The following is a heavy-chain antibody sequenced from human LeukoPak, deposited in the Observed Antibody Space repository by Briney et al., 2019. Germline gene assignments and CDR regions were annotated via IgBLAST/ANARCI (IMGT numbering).Heavy chain of an antibody. J-gene: IGHJ3*02. Sequence: GGSLRLSCAASGFTFSSYAMAWVRQAPGKGLAWVSSISATGGSKSYADSVKAGISISRDNSKNTLYLQMNSLRAEDTAVYYCAREKRYGDSRGGAFDIWGQGTMVTVSS. CDR3: AREKRYGDSRGGAFDI. CDR2: ISATGGSK. CDR1: GFTFSSYA. V-gene: IGHV3-23*01. D-gene: IGHD4-17*01.